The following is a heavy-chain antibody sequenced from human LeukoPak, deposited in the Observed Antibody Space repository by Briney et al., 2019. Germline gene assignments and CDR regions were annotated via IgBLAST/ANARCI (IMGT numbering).Heavy chain of an antibody. CDR2: ISAYNGST. V-gene: IGHV1-18*01. CDR1: GYTFTSYG. Sequence: GASVKVSCKASGYTFTSYGICWVRQAPGDRREWVGWISAYNGSTNYAQKLQGRVTMTTDTSTSTAYMELRRLRSADTAVYYCARLLGTRDAFDVWGQGTMVTVSS. CDR3: ARLLGTRDAFDV. J-gene: IGHJ3*01. D-gene: IGHD3-10*01.